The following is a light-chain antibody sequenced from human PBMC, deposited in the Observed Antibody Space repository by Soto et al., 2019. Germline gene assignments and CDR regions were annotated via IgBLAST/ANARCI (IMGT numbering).Light chain of an antibody. CDR1: SGDIGSYNR. CDR3: SSYAGNTAV. V-gene: IGLV2-8*01. CDR2: EVT. Sequence: QSALTQPASVSGSPGQSITISCTGTSGDIGSYNRVSWYQQHPGKAPKLIIYEVTDRPSGVPDRFSGSKSGNTAFLAVSGLQAEDEADYYCSSYAGNTAVFGTGTKVTVL. J-gene: IGLJ1*01.